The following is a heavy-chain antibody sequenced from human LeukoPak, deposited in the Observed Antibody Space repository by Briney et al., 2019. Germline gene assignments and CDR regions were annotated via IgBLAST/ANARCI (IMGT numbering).Heavy chain of an antibody. CDR3: ARGLGADVFDV. CDR2: IYYSGSP. CDR1: GGSISSGSYY. V-gene: IGHV4-39*07. Sequence: SETLSLTCTVSGGSISSGSYYWAWIRQPPGKGLEWVGNIYYSGSPYSKPSLSSRVTISVDTSKNQFSLRLTSVTAADTAVYYCARGLGADVFDVWGQGTMVTISA. J-gene: IGHJ3*01.